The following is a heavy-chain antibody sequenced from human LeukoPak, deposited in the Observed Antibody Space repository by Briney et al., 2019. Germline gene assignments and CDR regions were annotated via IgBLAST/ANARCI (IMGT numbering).Heavy chain of an antibody. CDR1: GDSISSGGYY. CDR2: IYYSGST. Sequence: PSETLSLTCTVSGDSISSGGYYWSWIRQHPGKGLEWIGYIYYSGSTYYNPSLKSRVTISVDTSKNQFSLKLSSVTAADTAVYYCARGDYGDYLFDYWGQGTLVTVSS. V-gene: IGHV4-31*03. D-gene: IGHD4-17*01. J-gene: IGHJ4*02. CDR3: ARGDYGDYLFDY.